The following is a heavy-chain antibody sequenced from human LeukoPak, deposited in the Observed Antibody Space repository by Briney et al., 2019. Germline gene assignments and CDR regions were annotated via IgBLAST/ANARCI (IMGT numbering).Heavy chain of an antibody. Sequence: SETLSLTCNVSGGSISSSSYYWGWIRQPPGKGLEWIGSIYYSGSTYYNPSLKSRVTISVDTSKNQFSLKLSSVTAADTAVYYCARDHYYGSGGLDPWGQGTLVTVSS. J-gene: IGHJ5*02. CDR2: IYYSGST. CDR1: GGSISSSSYY. CDR3: ARDHYYGSGGLDP. D-gene: IGHD3-10*01. V-gene: IGHV4-39*07.